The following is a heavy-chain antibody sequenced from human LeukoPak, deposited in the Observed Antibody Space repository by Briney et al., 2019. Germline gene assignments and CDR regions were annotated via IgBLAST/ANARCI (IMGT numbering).Heavy chain of an antibody. Sequence: PSETLSLTCTVSGGSISSGGYYWTWIRQHPGKGLEWIGYIYYSGSTYYNPSLKSRVTISVDTSKNQFSLKLSSVTAADTAVLYCTRVESRSGGNYGMDVWGQGNTVTVSS. CDR2: IYYSGST. D-gene: IGHD2-15*01. CDR1: GGSISSGGYY. CDR3: TRVESRSGGNYGMDV. J-gene: IGHJ6*02. V-gene: IGHV4-31*03.